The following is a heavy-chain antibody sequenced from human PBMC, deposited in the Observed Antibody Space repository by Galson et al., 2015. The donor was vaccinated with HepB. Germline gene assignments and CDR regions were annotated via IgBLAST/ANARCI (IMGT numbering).Heavy chain of an antibody. Sequence: SLRLSCAASRFTFTRYGMHWVRQAPGKGLEWLAFISNDGSVKHNANSVKGRFTISRDNSRNTLYLQMNSLRPEDTAVYYCAKDSIASSGAGWGMDVWGQGTTVTVSS. CDR2: ISNDGSVK. V-gene: IGHV3-30*18. D-gene: IGHD2-21*01. CDR1: RFTFTRYG. CDR3: AKDSIASSGAGWGMDV. J-gene: IGHJ6*02.